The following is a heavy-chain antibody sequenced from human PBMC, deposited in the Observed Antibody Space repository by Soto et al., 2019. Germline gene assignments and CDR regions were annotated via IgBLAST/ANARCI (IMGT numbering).Heavy chain of an antibody. CDR3: ARDGTPPIAGTSGYHYFDY. J-gene: IGHJ4*02. CDR2: INHSGST. D-gene: IGHD5-12*01. V-gene: IGHV4-34*01. Sequence: SETLSLTCAVYGGSFSGYYWSWIRQPPGKGLEWIGEINHSGSTNYNPSLKSRVTISVDTSKNQFSLKLSSVTAADTAVYYCARDGTPPIAGTSGYHYFDYWGQGTLVTVSS. CDR1: GGSFSGYY.